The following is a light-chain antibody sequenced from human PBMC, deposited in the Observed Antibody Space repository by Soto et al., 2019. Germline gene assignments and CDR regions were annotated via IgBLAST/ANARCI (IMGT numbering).Light chain of an antibody. V-gene: IGLV2-14*01. CDR3: SSYTSSSTLGV. CDR2: DVS. Sequence: QSALTQPASVSGSPGQSITISCTGTSSDVGGYNYVSWYQQHPGKAPKLMIYDVSNRPSVVSNRFSGSKSGNTASLTISGLQADDEADYYCSSYTSSSTLGVFGGGTKVTVL. J-gene: IGLJ2*01. CDR1: SSDVGGYNY.